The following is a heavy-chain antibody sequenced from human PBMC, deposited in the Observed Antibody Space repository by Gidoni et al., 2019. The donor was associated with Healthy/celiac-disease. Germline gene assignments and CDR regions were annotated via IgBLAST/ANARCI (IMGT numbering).Heavy chain of an antibody. CDR3: ARDGLLWFGELLSPLDYYYYMDV. D-gene: IGHD3-10*01. CDR2: INPNSGGT. V-gene: IGHV1-2*02. CDR1: GYTFTGYY. Sequence: QVQLVQSGAEVKKPGASVKVSCKASGYTFTGYYMHWVRQAPGQGLEWMGWINPNSGGTNYAQKFQGRVTMTRDTSISTAYRELSRLRSDDTAVYYCARDGLLWFGELLSPLDYYYYMDVWGKGTTVTVSS. J-gene: IGHJ6*03.